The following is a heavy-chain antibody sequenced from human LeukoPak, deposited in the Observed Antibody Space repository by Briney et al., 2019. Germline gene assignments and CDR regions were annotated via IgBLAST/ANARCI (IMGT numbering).Heavy chain of an antibody. Sequence: PGGSLRLSCAASGFSFSDHYMDWVRQAPGKGLEWVGRTRNKPNSYTTEYAASVKGRFTISRDDSKNSLYLQMNSLKTEDTAVYYCARNTSVAGDAFDIWGQGTMVIVSS. D-gene: IGHD6-19*01. CDR2: TRNKPNSYTT. J-gene: IGHJ3*02. CDR1: GFSFSDHY. V-gene: IGHV3-72*01. CDR3: ARNTSVAGDAFDI.